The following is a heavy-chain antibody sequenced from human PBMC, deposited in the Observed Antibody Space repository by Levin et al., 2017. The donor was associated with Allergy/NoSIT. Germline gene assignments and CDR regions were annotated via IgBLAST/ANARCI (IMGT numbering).Heavy chain of an antibody. J-gene: IGHJ4*02. V-gene: IGHV2-5*02. Sequence: SGPTLVKPTQTLTLTCTFSGFSLSTSGVGVGWIRQPPGKALEWLALIYWDDDKRYSPSLKSRLTITKDTSKNQVVLTMTNMDPVDTATYYCAHRLGGGTSSWPRRGYDYFDYWGQGTLVTVSS. CDR3: AHRLGGGTSSWPRRGYDYFDY. D-gene: IGHD6-13*01. CDR1: GFSLSTSGVG. CDR2: IYWDDDK.